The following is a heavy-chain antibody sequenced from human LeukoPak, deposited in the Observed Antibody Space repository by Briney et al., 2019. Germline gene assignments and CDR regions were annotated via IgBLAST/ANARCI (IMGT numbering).Heavy chain of an antibody. J-gene: IGHJ3*02. Sequence: GGSLRLSCAASGFTVSSNYMSWVRQAPGKGLEWVSVIYSGGSTYYADSVKGRFTISRGNSKNTLYLQMNSLRAEDTAVYYCARAIRQQLAHDAFDIWGQGTMVTVSS. D-gene: IGHD6-13*01. CDR1: GFTVSSNY. CDR3: ARAIRQQLAHDAFDI. CDR2: IYSGGST. V-gene: IGHV3-53*01.